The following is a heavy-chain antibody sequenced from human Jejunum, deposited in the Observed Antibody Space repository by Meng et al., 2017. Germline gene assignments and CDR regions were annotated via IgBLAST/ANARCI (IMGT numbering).Heavy chain of an antibody. CDR2: VNRKGTT. V-gene: IGHV4-34*01. CDR1: GASIGGYF. CDR3: ARPLGYNGVNLGFFQH. Sequence: QVQLQQWDAGQLKPSETLSLTCAVYGASIGGYFWSWIRQTPGKEPEWIGEVNRKGTTNYNPSLEGRVSISVDTSKNQFSLTLNSVTAADTAVYYCARPLGYNGVNLGFFQHWGQGTLVTVSS. D-gene: IGHD5-12*01. J-gene: IGHJ1*01.